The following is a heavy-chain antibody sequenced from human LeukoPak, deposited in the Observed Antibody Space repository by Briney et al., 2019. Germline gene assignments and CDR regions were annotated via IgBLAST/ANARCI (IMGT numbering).Heavy chain of an antibody. D-gene: IGHD6-19*01. CDR1: GFTFSSYA. J-gene: IGHJ4*02. V-gene: IGHV3-23*01. CDR3: AKAGAYSSGWYIDY. Sequence: GSLRPSCAASGFTFSSYAMSWVRPAPGKGLEWVSATSGNGGSTYYADSVKGRFTLSRDNSKNTLYLQMNSLRAEDTAVYYCAKAGAYSSGWYIDYWGQGTLVTVSS. CDR2: TSGNGGST.